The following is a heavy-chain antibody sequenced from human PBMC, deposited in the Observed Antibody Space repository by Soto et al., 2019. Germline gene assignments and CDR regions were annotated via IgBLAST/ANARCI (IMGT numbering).Heavy chain of an antibody. CDR2: IIPIFGTA. Sequence: GASVKVSCKASGGTFSSYAISCVRQAPGQGLEWMGGIIPIFGTANYAQKFQGRVTITADESTSTAYMELSSLRSEDTAVYYCARRPSIEAAGSWFEPWGQGTLVTVSS. CDR1: GGTFSSYA. V-gene: IGHV1-69*13. D-gene: IGHD6-13*01. CDR3: ARRPSIEAAGSWFEP. J-gene: IGHJ5*02.